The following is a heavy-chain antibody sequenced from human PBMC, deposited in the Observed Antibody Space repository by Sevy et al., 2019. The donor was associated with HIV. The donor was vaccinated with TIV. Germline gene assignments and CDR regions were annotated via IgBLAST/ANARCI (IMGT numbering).Heavy chain of an antibody. V-gene: IGHV3-33*01. D-gene: IGHD6-6*01. CDR3: ARGLAALLGYYYGMDV. CDR1: GFTFSSYG. J-gene: IGHJ6*02. CDR2: IWYDGRNK. Sequence: GGSLRLSCAASGFTFSSYGMHWVRQAPGKGLEWVAVIWYDGRNKNYGDSVKGRFTISRDNSQNTFYLEMSSLRTEDTAIYYCARGLAALLGYYYGMDVWGQGTTVTVSS.